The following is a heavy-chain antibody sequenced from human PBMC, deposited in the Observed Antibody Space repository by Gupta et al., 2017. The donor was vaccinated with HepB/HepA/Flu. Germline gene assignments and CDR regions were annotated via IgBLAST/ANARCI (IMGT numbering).Heavy chain of an antibody. CDR2: INHSGST. CDR3: ARGEGTGTTRHFDY. V-gene: IGHV4-34*01. Sequence: QVQLQQWGAGLLKPSETLSLTCAVYGGSFSGYYWSWIRQPPGKGLEWIGEINHSGSTNYNPSLKSRVTISVDTSKNQFSLKLSSVTAADTAVYYCARGEGTGTTRHFDYWGQGTLVTVSS. J-gene: IGHJ4*02. D-gene: IGHD1-7*01. CDR1: GGSFSGYY.